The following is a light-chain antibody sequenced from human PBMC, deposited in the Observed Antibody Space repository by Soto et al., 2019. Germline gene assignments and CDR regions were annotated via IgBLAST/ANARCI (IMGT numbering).Light chain of an antibody. V-gene: IGKV3-20*01. Sequence: EIVLTQSPGTLSLSPGERATLSCRASQSLSNIYLAWYQQKPGQAPRVLIYGVSTRATGIPDRFSGSGSGTDFYLTISRLEPEDFAVYYCQQYGTLPFTFGPGTKVDIK. J-gene: IGKJ3*01. CDR2: GVS. CDR3: QQYGTLPFT. CDR1: QSLSNIY.